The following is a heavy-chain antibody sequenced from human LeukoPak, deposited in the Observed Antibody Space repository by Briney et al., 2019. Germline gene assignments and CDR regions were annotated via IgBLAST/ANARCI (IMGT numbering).Heavy chain of an antibody. J-gene: IGHJ4*02. CDR3: ARYYYDSSGYPGASFDY. D-gene: IGHD3-22*01. Sequence: GGTLRLSCAASGFTFSSYGMSWVRHAPGKGLEWVSSITSSSTYIFYADSVKGRFTISRDNAKNSLYLQMNSLRAEDTAVYYCARYYYDSSGYPGASFDYWGQGTLVTVSS. CDR2: ITSSSTYI. V-gene: IGHV3-21*04. CDR1: GFTFSSYG.